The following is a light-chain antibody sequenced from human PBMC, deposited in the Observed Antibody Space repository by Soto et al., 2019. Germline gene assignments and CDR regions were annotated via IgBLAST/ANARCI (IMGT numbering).Light chain of an antibody. J-gene: IGKJ3*01. CDR3: QQSYSTPLT. Sequence: DIQMTQSPSSLSASVGDRVTIPCRASQSIASNLNWYQQKPGKAPKLLIYAASSLQRGVPSRFSGSGSGTDFTLTISSLQPEDFATYYCQQSYSTPLTFGPGTKVDI. CDR2: AAS. V-gene: IGKV1-39*01. CDR1: QSIASN.